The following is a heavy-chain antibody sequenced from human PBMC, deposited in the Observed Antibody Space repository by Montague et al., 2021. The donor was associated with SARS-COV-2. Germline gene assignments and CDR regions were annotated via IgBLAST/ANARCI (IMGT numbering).Heavy chain of an antibody. CDR1: GGSFSGYY. CDR2: INHSGST. V-gene: IGHV4-34*01. CDR3: ARSKPVNSFYYYYDMDF. J-gene: IGHJ6*02. D-gene: IGHD1-14*01. Sequence: SETLSLTCAVYGGSFSGYYWSWIRQPPGKGLEWIGEINHSGSTNYNPSLKSRATISVDTSKNQFSLKLSSVTAADTAVCYCARSKPVNSFYYYYDMDFWGQGTTVTVSS.